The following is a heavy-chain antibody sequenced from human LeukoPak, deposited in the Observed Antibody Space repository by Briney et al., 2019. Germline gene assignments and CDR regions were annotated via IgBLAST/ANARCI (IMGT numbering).Heavy chain of an antibody. Sequence: PGGSLRLSCAASGFTFSSYGMHWVRQAPGKGLEWVAFIRYDGSNKYYADSVKGRFTISRDNSKNTLYLQMNSLRAEDTAVYYCAKEGQEEWFGDLPNWFDPWGQGTLVTVSS. CDR3: AKEGQEEWFGDLPNWFDP. CDR2: IRYDGSNK. V-gene: IGHV3-30*02. D-gene: IGHD3-10*01. J-gene: IGHJ5*02. CDR1: GFTFSSYG.